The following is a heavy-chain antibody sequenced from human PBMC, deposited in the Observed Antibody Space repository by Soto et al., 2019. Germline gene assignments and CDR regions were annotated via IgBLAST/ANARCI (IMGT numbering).Heavy chain of an antibody. CDR2: ISSSSSTI. J-gene: IGHJ6*02. D-gene: IGHD3-22*01. CDR3: ARDLYSSGLQDSYYYYYGMDV. V-gene: IGHV3-48*02. CDR1: GFTFSSYS. Sequence: EVQLVESGGGLVQPGGSLRLSCAASGFTFSSYSMNWVRQAPGKGLEWVSYISSSSSTIYYADSVKGRFTISRDNAKNSLYLQMNSLRDEDTAVYYCARDLYSSGLQDSYYYYYGMDVWGQGTTVTVSS.